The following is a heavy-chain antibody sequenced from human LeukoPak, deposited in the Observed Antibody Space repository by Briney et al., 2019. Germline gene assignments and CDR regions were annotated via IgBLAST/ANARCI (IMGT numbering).Heavy chain of an antibody. CDR2: INPNSGGT. J-gene: IGHJ4*02. V-gene: IGHV1-2*02. Sequence: GASVKVSCKASGYTFTGYYMHWVRQAPGQGLEWMGWINPNSGGTNYAQKFQGRVTMTRDTSISTAYMELSRLRSDDTAVYYCARDFLAVAADTEDYWGQGTLVTVSS. CDR1: GYTFTGYY. D-gene: IGHD6-19*01. CDR3: ARDFLAVAADTEDY.